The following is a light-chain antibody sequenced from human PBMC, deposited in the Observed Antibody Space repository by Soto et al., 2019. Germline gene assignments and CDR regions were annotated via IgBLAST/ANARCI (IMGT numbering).Light chain of an antibody. V-gene: IGKV3-15*01. CDR2: GAS. CDR3: QQYNNWPPWT. CDR1: QSVSSN. J-gene: IGKJ1*01. Sequence: PGERSTLSCSASQSVSSNLAWYQKKPGQAPRLLIYGASTRATGIPARFSGSGSGTEFTLTISSLQSEDFAVYYCQQYNNWPPWTFGQGTKV.